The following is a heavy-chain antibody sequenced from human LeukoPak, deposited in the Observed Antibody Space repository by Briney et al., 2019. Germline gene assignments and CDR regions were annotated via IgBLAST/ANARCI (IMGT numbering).Heavy chain of an antibody. V-gene: IGHV4-31*03. J-gene: IGHJ4*01. CDR2: IYYSGST. Sequence: PSETLSLTCTVSGDSVTSGDYYWSWIRHHPGKGLEWIGYIYYSGSTYYNPSLKSRITISVDTSKNQFSLKLSSVTAADTAVYFFADQRATPGFCGGWNCRTGRRGQGTLVTVSS. CDR3: ADQRATPGFCGGWNCRTGR. D-gene: IGHD2-15*01. CDR1: GDSVTSGDYY.